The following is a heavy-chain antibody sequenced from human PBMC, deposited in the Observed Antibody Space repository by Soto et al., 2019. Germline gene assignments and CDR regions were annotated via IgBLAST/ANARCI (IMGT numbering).Heavy chain of an antibody. J-gene: IGHJ5*02. D-gene: IGHD3-3*01. CDR2: IYWDDDK. CDR3: AHTYYDFSSGRRGHNWCDP. Sequence: QITLKESGPTLVKPTQTLTLTCTFSGFSLSTSGVGVGWIRQPPGKALEWLALIYWDDDKRYSPSLKSRLTITKDTSKNHVVLTMTNMDPVDTATYYCAHTYYDFSSGRRGHNWCDPGGQGTLVTVSS. CDR1: GFSLSTSGVG. V-gene: IGHV2-5*02.